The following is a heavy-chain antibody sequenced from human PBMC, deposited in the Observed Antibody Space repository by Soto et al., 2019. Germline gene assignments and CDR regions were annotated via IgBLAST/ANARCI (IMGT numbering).Heavy chain of an antibody. CDR3: ALVVGLYCGGDCSMRYFDN. Sequence: GASVKVSCKASGGTFSSSAISWVRQAPGQGLEWMGGIIPIFGTANYAQRFQGRVTIIADESTSTAYMELSSLRSEDTAMYYCALVVGLYCGGDCSMRYFDNWGQGTLVTVSS. CDR2: IIPIFGTA. V-gene: IGHV1-69*13. CDR1: GGTFSSSA. J-gene: IGHJ4*02. D-gene: IGHD2-21*02.